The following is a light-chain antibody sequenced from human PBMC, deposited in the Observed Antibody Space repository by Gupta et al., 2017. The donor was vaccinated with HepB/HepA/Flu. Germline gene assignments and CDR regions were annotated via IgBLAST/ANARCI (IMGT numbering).Light chain of an antibody. CDR2: GAS. CDR1: QSVGTA. Sequence: EIVMTQSPATLSVSPGERATLSCRASQSVGTALAWYQQRPGQAPRLLIYGASTRATGVSARFSGSGSGTEFTLTVTSLQSDDSAVYYCQQYHDWPPITFGQGTRLEIK. CDR3: QQYHDWPPIT. J-gene: IGKJ5*01. V-gene: IGKV3-15*01.